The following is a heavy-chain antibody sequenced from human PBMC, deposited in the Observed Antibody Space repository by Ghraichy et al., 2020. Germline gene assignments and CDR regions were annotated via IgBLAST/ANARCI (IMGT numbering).Heavy chain of an antibody. J-gene: IGHJ3*02. D-gene: IGHD6-13*01. CDR1: EFTFSSYS. CDR2: ISSSSSYI. Sequence: GGSLRLSCAASEFTFSSYSMNWVCQAPGKGLEWVSSISSSSSYIYYADSVKGRFTISRDNAKNSLYLQMNSLRAEDTAVYYCARDLSSWGNAFDIWGQGTMVTVSS. V-gene: IGHV3-21*01. CDR3: ARDLSSWGNAFDI.